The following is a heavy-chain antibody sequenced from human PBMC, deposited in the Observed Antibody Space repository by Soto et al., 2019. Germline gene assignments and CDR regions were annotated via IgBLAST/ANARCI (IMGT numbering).Heavy chain of an antibody. Sequence: PVGSLRLSCAASGFVFSNYAMFWFRQAPGRGLEWVSTIYAAGGSKYYAGSVKGRSTVSRDNSRDTLFLQMDSLRVEDTATYFCAKDLIRGDGYEDPDYWGQGTLVTVSS. CDR2: IYAAGGSK. CDR3: AKDLIRGDGYEDPDY. J-gene: IGHJ4*02. V-gene: IGHV3-23*01. CDR1: GFVFSNYA. D-gene: IGHD3-10*01.